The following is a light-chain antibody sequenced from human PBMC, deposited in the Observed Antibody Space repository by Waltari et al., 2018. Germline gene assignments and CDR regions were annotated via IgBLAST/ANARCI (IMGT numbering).Light chain of an antibody. V-gene: IGLV3-19*01. J-gene: IGLJ2*01. CDR1: SLRTSY. CDR2: DRN. Sequence: SSELTQDPAVSVPLGQTVRFKCQGDSLRTSYASWYQLNPGQAPVLVLFDRNDRPSGVPDRFSGSTSDNTAVLTITGAQAEDEASYYCHSRDASGVGGSFGGGTKLTVL. CDR3: HSRDASGVGGS.